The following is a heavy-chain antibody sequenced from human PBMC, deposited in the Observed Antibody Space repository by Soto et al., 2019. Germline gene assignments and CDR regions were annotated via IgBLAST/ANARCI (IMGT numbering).Heavy chain of an antibody. CDR1: GASISRYY. J-gene: IGHJ4*02. Sequence: SETLSLTCTVSGASISRYYWSWIRQSPGKGLEWIGYLYNTGSTIYNPSLKSRVTISVDTSKNQFSLKLSSVTAADTAVYYCARSDGRYWGQGTLVTVS. CDR2: LYNTGST. CDR3: ARSDGRY. V-gene: IGHV4-59*01.